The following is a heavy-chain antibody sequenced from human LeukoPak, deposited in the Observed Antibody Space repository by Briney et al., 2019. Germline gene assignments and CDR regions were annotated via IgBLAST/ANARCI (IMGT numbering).Heavy chain of an antibody. CDR2: IYYSGNT. D-gene: IGHD3-10*01. V-gene: IGHV4-59*12. J-gene: IGHJ3*02. CDR3: ARDTAMVRGWGAAFDI. CDR1: GGSISSYY. Sequence: PSETLSLTCTVSGGSISSYYWSWIRQPPGKGLEWIGYIYYSGNTYYNPSLKSRVTISVDTSKNQFSLKLSSVTAADTAVYYCARDTAMVRGWGAAFDIWGQGTMVTVSS.